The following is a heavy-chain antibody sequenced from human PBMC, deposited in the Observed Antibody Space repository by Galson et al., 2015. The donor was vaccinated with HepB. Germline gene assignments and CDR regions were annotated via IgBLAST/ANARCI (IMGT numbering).Heavy chain of an antibody. CDR2: ISSSSSYI. CDR1: GFTFSSYS. J-gene: IGHJ4*02. Sequence: SLRLSCAASGFTFSSYSMNWVRQAPGKGLEWVSSISSSSSYIYHADSVKGRFTISRDNAKNSLYLQMNSLRAEDTAVYYCACIVATVDYWGQGTLVTVSS. CDR3: ACIVATVDY. V-gene: IGHV3-21*01. D-gene: IGHD5-12*01.